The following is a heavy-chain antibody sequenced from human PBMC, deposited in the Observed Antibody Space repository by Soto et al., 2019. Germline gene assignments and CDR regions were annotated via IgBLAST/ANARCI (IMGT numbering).Heavy chain of an antibody. CDR1: GITFSNYE. V-gene: IGHV3-48*03. J-gene: IGHJ6*02. CDR3: ARYCSGGTCNDGNMDV. CDR2: ISSSGGTT. Sequence: GGSLRLSCAASGITFSNYEMNWVRQVPGKGLEWVSYISSSGGTTYYAGSVKGRFTISRDNAKSSLYLQMNSLRAEDTAVYYCARYCSGGTCNDGNMDVWGQGTTVTVSS. D-gene: IGHD2-15*01.